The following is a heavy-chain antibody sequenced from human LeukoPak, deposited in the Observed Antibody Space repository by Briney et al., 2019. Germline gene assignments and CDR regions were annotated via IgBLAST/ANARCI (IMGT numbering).Heavy chain of an antibody. CDR2: IYYSGST. Sequence: PSETLSLTCTVSGGPISSYYWSWIRQPPGKGLEWIGYIYYSGSTDSNPSLKSRVTISVDTSKNQISLKLSSVPAADTAVYYCARTYCRGGSCHFDYWGQGTLVTVSS. CDR3: ARTYCRGGSCHFDY. D-gene: IGHD2-15*01. J-gene: IGHJ4*02. CDR1: GGPISSYY. V-gene: IGHV4-59*08.